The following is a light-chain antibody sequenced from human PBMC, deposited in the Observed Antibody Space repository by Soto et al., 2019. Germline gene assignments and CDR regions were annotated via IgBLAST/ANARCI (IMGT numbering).Light chain of an antibody. CDR2: GNT. CDR1: SSNIGAGSD. Sequence: QSALAQPPSISGAQGQRVTISCTGSSSNIGAGSDVHWYHPLPGTAPKLLIYGNTNRPSGVPDRFSGSKSGTSASLAIAGLQTEDEGDYYCQTYDSSLSGLYVFGTGTKVTVL. J-gene: IGLJ1*01. V-gene: IGLV1-40*01. CDR3: QTYDSSLSGLYV.